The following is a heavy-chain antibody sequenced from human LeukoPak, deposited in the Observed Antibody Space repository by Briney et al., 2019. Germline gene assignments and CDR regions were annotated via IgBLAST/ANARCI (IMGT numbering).Heavy chain of an antibody. D-gene: IGHD1-20*01. V-gene: IGHV1-18*01. CDR2: MNPNSGNT. J-gene: IGHJ4*02. CDR3: ARDRFVNNLVIDY. CDR1: GYTFTSYD. Sequence: ASVKVSCKASGYTFTSYDINWVRQATGQGLEWMGWMNPNSGNTNYAQNLQGRVTMTTDTSTSTAYMELRSLRSDDTALYYCARDRFVNNLVIDYWGQGTLVTVSS.